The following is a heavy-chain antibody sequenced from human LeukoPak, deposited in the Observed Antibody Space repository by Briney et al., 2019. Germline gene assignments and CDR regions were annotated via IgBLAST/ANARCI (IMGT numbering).Heavy chain of an antibody. V-gene: IGHV1-2*06. CDR1: GYIFTDYY. CDR3: ARVRIGQQLDKYYYYAMDV. Sequence: ASVKVSCKASGYIFTDYYMHWVRQAPGQELGWMGRINPNSGGTNYAQKFQGRVTMTTDTSISTAYMEVSRLRSDDTAVYYCARVRIGQQLDKYYYYAMDVWGQGTTVTVSS. CDR2: INPNSGGT. J-gene: IGHJ6*02. D-gene: IGHD6-13*01.